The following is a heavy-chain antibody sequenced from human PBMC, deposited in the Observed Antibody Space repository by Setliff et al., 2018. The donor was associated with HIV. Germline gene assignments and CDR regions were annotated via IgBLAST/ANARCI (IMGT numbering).Heavy chain of an antibody. Sequence: SETLSLTCAVYGGSFSGYYWSWIRQPPGKGLEWIGEINHSGSTNYNPSLKSRVTISVDTSKNQFSLKLSSVTAADTALYYCARVQMSYAAFDVWGPGTMVTVSS. J-gene: IGHJ3*01. CDR1: GGSFSGYY. CDR2: INHSGST. V-gene: IGHV4-34*01. D-gene: IGHD4-17*01. CDR3: ARVQMSYAAFDV.